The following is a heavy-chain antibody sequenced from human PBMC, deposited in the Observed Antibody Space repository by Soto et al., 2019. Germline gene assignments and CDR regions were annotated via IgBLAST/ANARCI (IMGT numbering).Heavy chain of an antibody. CDR2: ISYDGSNK. J-gene: IGHJ4*02. Sequence: QVQLVESGGGVVQPGRSLRLSCAASGFTFSSYGMHWVRQAPGKGLEWVAVISYDGSNKYYADSVKGRFTISRDNSKNTLYLQMNSLRAEDTAVYYCAKNGGQYFDWLSPSDYWGQGTLVTVSS. D-gene: IGHD3-9*01. CDR3: AKNGGQYFDWLSPSDY. V-gene: IGHV3-30*18. CDR1: GFTFSSYG.